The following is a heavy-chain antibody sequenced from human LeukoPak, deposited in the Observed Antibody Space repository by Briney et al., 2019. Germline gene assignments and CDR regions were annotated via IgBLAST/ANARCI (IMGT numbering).Heavy chain of an antibody. CDR1: GFTVSDNY. D-gene: IGHD3-22*01. V-gene: IGHV3-53*01. J-gene: IGHJ4*02. CDR3: AKGYYYDISGYLNIDY. Sequence: RAGGSLRLSCAASGFTVSDNYMSWVRQAPGKGLEWVSMIYSGGSTYYADSVKGRFTISRDNSKNTLYLQMNSLRAEDTAVYYCAKGYYYDISGYLNIDYWGQGTLVTVSS. CDR2: IYSGGST.